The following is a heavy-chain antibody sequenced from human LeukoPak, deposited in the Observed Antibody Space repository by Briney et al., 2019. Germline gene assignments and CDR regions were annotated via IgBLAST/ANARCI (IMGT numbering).Heavy chain of an antibody. CDR2: IKSDGSTT. V-gene: IGHV3-74*01. CDR1: GFSFSSYW. D-gene: IGHD3-10*01. J-gene: IGHJ4*02. CDR3: ARGGGRSSNGGDY. Sequence: GGSLRLSCAASGFSFSSYWMHWVRQAPGTGLVWVSRIKSDGSTTNYADFVKGRFTISRDNAKNTLYLQMNSLRAEDTAVYYCARGGGRSSNGGDYWGQGTLVTVSS.